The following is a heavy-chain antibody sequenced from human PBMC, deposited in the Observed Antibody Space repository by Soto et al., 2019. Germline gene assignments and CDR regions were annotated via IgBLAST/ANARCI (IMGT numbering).Heavy chain of an antibody. CDR2: ISYDGSNK. Sequence: GGSLRLSCAASGFTFSSYGMHWVRQAPGKGLEWVAVISYDGSNKYYADSVKGRFTISRDNSKNTLYLQMNSLRAEDTAVYYCARVPLQSIVVVVDPPDYWGQGTLVTVSS. V-gene: IGHV3-30*03. J-gene: IGHJ4*02. CDR3: ARVPLQSIVVVVDPPDY. CDR1: GFTFSSYG. D-gene: IGHD2-15*01.